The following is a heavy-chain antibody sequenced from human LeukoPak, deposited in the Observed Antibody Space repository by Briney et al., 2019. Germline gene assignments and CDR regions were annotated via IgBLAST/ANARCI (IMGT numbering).Heavy chain of an antibody. CDR3: ATNSDWRFDY. D-gene: IGHD6-19*01. CDR2: ITSSSATI. CDR1: GFTFNYYS. V-gene: IGHV3-48*04. Sequence: GGSLRLSCAASGFTFNYYSMNWFRQAPGKGLEWISYITSSSATIYYADSVRGRFTVSRDNAKDSLYLQMDSLRADDSAVYYCATNSDWRFDYWGQGTLVTVSS. J-gene: IGHJ4*02.